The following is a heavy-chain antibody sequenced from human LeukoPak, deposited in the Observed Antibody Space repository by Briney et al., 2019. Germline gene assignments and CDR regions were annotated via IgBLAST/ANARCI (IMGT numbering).Heavy chain of an antibody. Sequence: SETLSLTCTVSGVSISSSNSYWGWIRQPPGKGLEWIGSIYYSGNTYYNASLKSQVSISIDTSKNQFSLKLSSVTAADTAVYYCAREYRSSWYLNWFDPWGQGTLVTVSS. CDR3: AREYRSSWYLNWFDP. CDR1: GVSISSSNSY. J-gene: IGHJ5*02. CDR2: IYYSGNT. V-gene: IGHV4-39*02. D-gene: IGHD6-13*01.